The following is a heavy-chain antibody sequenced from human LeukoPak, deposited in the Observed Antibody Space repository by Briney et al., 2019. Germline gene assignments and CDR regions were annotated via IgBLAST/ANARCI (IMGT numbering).Heavy chain of an antibody. CDR3: ARSRYDSSGYYGIIGD. Sequence: GGSLRLSCAASGFTFSSYTMNWVRQAPGKGLEWVSSITSSSIYTYYADSVKGRFTISRDNAKNSLYLEMNSLRAEDTAVYYCARSRYDSSGYYGIIGDWGQGTLVTVSS. CDR2: ITSSSIYT. V-gene: IGHV3-21*01. D-gene: IGHD3-22*01. CDR1: GFTFSSYT. J-gene: IGHJ4*02.